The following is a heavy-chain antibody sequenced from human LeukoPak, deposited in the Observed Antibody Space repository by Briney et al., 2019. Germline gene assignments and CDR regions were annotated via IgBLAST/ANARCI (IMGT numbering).Heavy chain of an antibody. CDR1: GFTFSSYW. CDR2: IKGKSAGGTT. J-gene: IGHJ5*02. V-gene: IGHV3-15*01. Sequence: GGSLRLSCAASGFTFSSYWMSWVRQAPGKGLEWVGRIKGKSAGGTTDYDGRVKGTFTISRDDSEDTLYLQMNSLKTEDTAVYYCTTVTGDRGGDWFDPWGQGTLVTVSS. D-gene: IGHD3-10*01. CDR3: TTVTGDRGGDWFDP.